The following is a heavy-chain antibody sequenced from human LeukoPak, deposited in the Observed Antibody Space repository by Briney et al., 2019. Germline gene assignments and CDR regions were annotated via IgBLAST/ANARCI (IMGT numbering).Heavy chain of an antibody. J-gene: IGHJ4*02. D-gene: IGHD3-22*01. CDR1: GGSFSSDA. V-gene: IGHV1-69*04. Sequence: SVNVSCKASGGSFSSDAISWVRQAAGQGLEGMGRIIPILGIANYAQKFQGRVTITADKSTSTAYMELSSLRSEDTAVYYCAREREYYYDTSAGWGQGTLVTVSS. CDR2: IIPILGIA. CDR3: AREREYYYDTSAG.